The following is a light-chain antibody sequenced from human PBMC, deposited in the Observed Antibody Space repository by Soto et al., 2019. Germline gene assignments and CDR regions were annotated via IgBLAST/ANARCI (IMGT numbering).Light chain of an antibody. CDR3: QQLYTLPFT. CDR2: EAS. J-gene: IGKJ5*01. CDR1: HDTSTF. V-gene: IGKV1-9*01. Sequence: DIQSTQSPSLLSASIRDRVTITCRASHDTSTFLAWYQQKPGKAPKLLIYEASTLQSGVPSRFSGSGSGTEFTLTISGLLPEDFAAYHCQQLYTLPFTFGQGTRLEIK.